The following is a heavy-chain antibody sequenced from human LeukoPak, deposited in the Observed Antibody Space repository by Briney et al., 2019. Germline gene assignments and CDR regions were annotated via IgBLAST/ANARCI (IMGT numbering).Heavy chain of an antibody. CDR3: ARARPPNCSSTSCYTLVYAFDI. J-gene: IGHJ3*02. V-gene: IGHV4-4*07. D-gene: IGHD2-2*02. CDR1: GGSISSYY. Sequence: PSETLSLTCTVSGGSISSYYWSWIRQPAGKGLEWIGRIYTSGSTNYNPSPKSRVTMSVDTSKNQFSLKLSSVTAADTAVYYCARARPPNCSSTSCYTLVYAFDIWGQGTMVTVSS. CDR2: IYTSGST.